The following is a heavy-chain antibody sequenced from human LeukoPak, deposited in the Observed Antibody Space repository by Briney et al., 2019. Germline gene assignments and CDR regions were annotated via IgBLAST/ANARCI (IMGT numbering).Heavy chain of an antibody. Sequence: GGSLRLSCAASGFTFSTYAMSWVRQPPGKGLDWVSAISGSGGSTYYADSVKGRFTISRDNSKNTLYLQMNSLRAEDTAVYYCAKQGYDSSGYWGYWGQGTLVTVSS. CDR1: GFTFSTYA. CDR2: ISGSGGST. CDR3: AKQGYDSSGYWGY. J-gene: IGHJ4*02. V-gene: IGHV3-23*01. D-gene: IGHD3-22*01.